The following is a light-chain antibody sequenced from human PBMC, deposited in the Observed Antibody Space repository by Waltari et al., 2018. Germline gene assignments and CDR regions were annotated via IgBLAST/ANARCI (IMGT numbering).Light chain of an antibody. Sequence: DIVMTQSPDSLAVSLGESATFNCKSSQTVLYSSNNKNYLSWYQQKPGQPPKLLIYWASTRQSGVPDRFSGSGSGTDFTLTISSLQTEDVAVYYCQQYYSTPWTFGQGTKVEIK. J-gene: IGKJ1*01. CDR1: QTVLYSSNNKNY. V-gene: IGKV4-1*01. CDR2: WAS. CDR3: QQYYSTPWT.